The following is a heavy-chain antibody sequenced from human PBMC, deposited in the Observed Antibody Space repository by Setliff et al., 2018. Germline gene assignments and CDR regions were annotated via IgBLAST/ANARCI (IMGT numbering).Heavy chain of an antibody. CDR1: GGSLRSSTHY. Sequence: LFLTCTVSGGSLRSSTHYWGWIRQPPGKGLEWIGTIYYSGLTYYTPSLRSRATISVDTSKNRFSLQLSSVTAADTAVYYCAGYQGSGSNYMVVNWFDPWGQGTLVTVSS. J-gene: IGHJ5*02. CDR2: IYYSGLT. V-gene: IGHV4-39*02. CDR3: AGYQGSGSNYMVVNWFDP. D-gene: IGHD3-10*01.